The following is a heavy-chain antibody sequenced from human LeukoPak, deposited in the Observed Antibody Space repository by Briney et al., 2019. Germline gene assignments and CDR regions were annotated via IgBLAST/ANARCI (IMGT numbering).Heavy chain of an antibody. CDR2: MNPNSGNT. J-gene: IGHJ4*02. CDR3: ARATPGGLHGYSFDY. CDR1: GYAFKNYD. V-gene: IGHV1-8*02. Sequence: ASVKVSCKASGYAFKNYDINWVRQATGQGLEWMGWMNPNSGNTGFAQKFQDRVSMTRDTSINTAYMELTSLRSGDTAVYYCARATPGGLHGYSFDYWGQGTVVTVYS. D-gene: IGHD5-24*01.